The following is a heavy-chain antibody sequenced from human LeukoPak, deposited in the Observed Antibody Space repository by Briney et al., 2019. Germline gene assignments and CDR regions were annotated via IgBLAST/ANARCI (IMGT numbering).Heavy chain of an antibody. D-gene: IGHD3-10*01. J-gene: IGHJ4*02. Sequence: GGSLRLSCAASGFTFRNYAMNWVRQAPGKGLEWVSGISGSGESTYYADSVKGRFTISRDNSKNTLYLLMNSLRAEDTAVYYCAKGFGTVAPLGVMLYFDYWGQGTLVTVSS. CDR3: AKGFGTVAPLGVMLYFDY. V-gene: IGHV3-23*01. CDR1: GFTFRNYA. CDR2: ISGSGEST.